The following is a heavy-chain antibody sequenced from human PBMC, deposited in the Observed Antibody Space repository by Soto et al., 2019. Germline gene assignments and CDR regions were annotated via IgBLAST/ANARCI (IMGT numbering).Heavy chain of an antibody. V-gene: IGHV1-3*01. D-gene: IGHD3-9*01. CDR2: INAGNGNT. Sequence: ASVKVSCKASGYTLTSYAMHWVRQAPGQRLEWMGWINAGNGNTKYSQKFQGRVTITRDTSASTAYMELSSLRSEDTAVYYCVNFANDYDILTGSPFDYWGQGTLVTVSS. CDR3: VNFANDYDILTGSPFDY. CDR1: GYTLTSYA. J-gene: IGHJ4*02.